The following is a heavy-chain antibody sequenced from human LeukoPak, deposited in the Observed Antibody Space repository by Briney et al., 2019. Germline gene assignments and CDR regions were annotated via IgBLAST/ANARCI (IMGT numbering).Heavy chain of an antibody. V-gene: IGHV3-30*03. CDR2: ISNDGSKK. CDR1: GFIFNSYG. J-gene: IGHJ4*02. CDR3: ARDWGRGDSKYLDF. Sequence: QPGGSLRLSCAASGFIFNSYGMHWVRQAPGKGLECVALISNDGSKKYYAGSAKGRFTISRDNSRNTVFLEMNSLRGDDTAVYFCARDWGRGDSKYLDFWGQGILVTVSS. D-gene: IGHD4-17*01.